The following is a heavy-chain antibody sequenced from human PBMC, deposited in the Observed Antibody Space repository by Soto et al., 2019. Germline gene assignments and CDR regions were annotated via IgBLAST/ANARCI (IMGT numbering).Heavy chain of an antibody. J-gene: IGHJ4*02. V-gene: IGHV1-18*01. CDR2: SSAYNGNT. CDR3: ARDAPPFDC. Sequence: QVQLVQSGAEVKKPGASVKVSCTASGYTFTSGGIIWVRQATGQGLEWMGWSSAYNGNTNYAQKLQSRVTMTPDTSTSTAYMVLRLLRSDDTAVYYCARDAPPFDCWGQGTMVTVSA. CDR1: GYTFTSGG.